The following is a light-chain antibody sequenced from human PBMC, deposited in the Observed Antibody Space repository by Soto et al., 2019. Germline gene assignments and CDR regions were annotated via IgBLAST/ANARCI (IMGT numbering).Light chain of an antibody. J-gene: IGKJ4*01. CDR1: QNVYNN. CDR2: DAS. CDR3: QQCRNWPLT. V-gene: IGKV3-15*01. Sequence: EIVMTQSPATLSVSPGEGATLSCKASQNVYNNLAWYQQRPGQPPRLLIYDASPRATGISARFSGSGYGTKFTLTISSLQSEDFAVYFCQQCRNWPLTFGGGTRVDIK.